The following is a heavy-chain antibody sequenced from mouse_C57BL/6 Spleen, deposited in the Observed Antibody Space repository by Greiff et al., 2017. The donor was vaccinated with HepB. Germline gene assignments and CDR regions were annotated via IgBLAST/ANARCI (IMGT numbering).Heavy chain of an antibody. Sequence: EVQRVESGGGLVKPGGSLKLSCAASGFTFSSYAMSWVRQTPEKRLEWVATISDGGSYTYYPDNVKGRFTISRDNAKNNLYLQMSHLKSEDTAMYYCARDDYDPYYYAMDYWGQGTSVTVSS. CDR3: ARDDYDPYYYAMDY. J-gene: IGHJ4*01. CDR1: GFTFSSYA. D-gene: IGHD2-4*01. CDR2: ISDGGSYT. V-gene: IGHV5-4*01.